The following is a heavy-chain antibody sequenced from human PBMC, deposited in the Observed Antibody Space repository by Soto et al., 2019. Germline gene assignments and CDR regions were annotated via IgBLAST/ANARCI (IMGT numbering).Heavy chain of an antibody. J-gene: IGHJ4*02. CDR1: GYTFTSYA. Sequence: ASVKVSCKASGYTFTSYAMHWVRQAPGQRLEWMGWINAGNGNTKYSQKFQGRVTITRDTSASTAYMELSSLRSEDTAVYYCARDPSSGYYGFDYWGQGTLVTVSS. D-gene: IGHD3-22*01. CDR3: ARDPSSGYYGFDY. V-gene: IGHV1-3*01. CDR2: INAGNGNT.